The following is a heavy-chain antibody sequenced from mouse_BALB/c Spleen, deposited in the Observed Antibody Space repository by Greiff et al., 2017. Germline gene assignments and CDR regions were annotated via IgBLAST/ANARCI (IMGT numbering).Heavy chain of an antibody. Sequence: QVQLQQPGAELVKPGASVKLSCKASGYTFTSYWMHWVKQRPGQVLEWIGEINPSNGRTNYNEKFKSKATLTVDKSSSTAYMQLSSLTSEDSAIYFCANLWLRQGDFDYWGQGTTLTVSS. CDR3: ANLWLRQGDFDY. CDR2: INPSNGRT. D-gene: IGHD2-2*01. CDR1: GYTFTSYW. V-gene: IGHV1S81*02. J-gene: IGHJ2*01.